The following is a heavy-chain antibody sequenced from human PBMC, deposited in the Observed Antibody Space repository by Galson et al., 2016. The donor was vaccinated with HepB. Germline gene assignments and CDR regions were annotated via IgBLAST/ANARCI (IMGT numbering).Heavy chain of an antibody. D-gene: IGHD6-13*01. CDR2: IIPIFVTT. J-gene: IGHJ6*02. Sequence: SVKVSCKASGDSFNTYAFSWVRQAPGEGLEWMGGIIPIFVTTSYAQKFQGRVTITADESTSTVYMELSSLTSEDTAVYYCARWQKFSSSWYQAYYYYYYGMDGWSQGTTVTVSS. CDR1: GDSFNTYA. V-gene: IGHV1-69*13. CDR3: ARWQKFSSSWYQAYYYYYYGMDG.